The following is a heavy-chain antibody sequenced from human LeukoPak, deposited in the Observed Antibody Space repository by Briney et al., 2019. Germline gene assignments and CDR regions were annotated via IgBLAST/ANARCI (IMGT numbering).Heavy chain of an antibody. V-gene: IGHV4-61*02. CDR1: GGSISSGSYY. J-gene: IGHJ5*02. Sequence: SETLSLTCTVSGGSISSGSYYWSWIRQPAGKGLEWIGRIYTSGSTNYNPSLKSRVTMSVDTSKNQFSLKLSSVTAADTAVYYCARSSSPGVDWFDPWGQGTLVTVSS. D-gene: IGHD6-6*01. CDR2: IYTSGST. CDR3: ARSSSPGVDWFDP.